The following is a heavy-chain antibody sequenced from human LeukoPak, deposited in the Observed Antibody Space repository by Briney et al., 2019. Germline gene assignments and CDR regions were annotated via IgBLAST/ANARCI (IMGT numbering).Heavy chain of an antibody. J-gene: IGHJ4*02. CDR1: GLTFNNYA. CDR2: ISGSGGST. D-gene: IGHD5-18*01. CDR3: ASSRGYSYGEDY. V-gene: IGHV3-23*01. Sequence: GGSLRLSCAVSGLTFNNYAMSWVRQAPGKGLEWVSAISGSGGSTYYADSVKGRFTISRDNSKNTLYLQMNSLRAEDTAVYYCASSRGYSYGEDYWGQGTLVTVSS.